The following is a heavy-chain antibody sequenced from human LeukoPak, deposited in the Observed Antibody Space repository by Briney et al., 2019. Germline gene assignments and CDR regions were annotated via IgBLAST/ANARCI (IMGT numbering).Heavy chain of an antibody. CDR1: GGSISSGGYY. V-gene: IGHV4-30-2*01. CDR3: ARLPRSIFGVVIDDY. J-gene: IGHJ4*02. CDR2: IYHSGST. Sequence: PSETLSLTCTVSGGSISSGGYYWSWIRQPPGKGLEWIGYIYHSGSTYYNPSLKSRVTISVDRSKNQFSLKLSSVTAADTAVYYCARLPRSIFGVVIDDYWGQGTLVTVSS. D-gene: IGHD3-3*01.